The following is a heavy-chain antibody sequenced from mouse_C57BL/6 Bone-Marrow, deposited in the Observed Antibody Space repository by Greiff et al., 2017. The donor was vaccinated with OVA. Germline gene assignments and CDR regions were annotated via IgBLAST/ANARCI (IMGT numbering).Heavy chain of an antibody. CDR1: GFSLTSYG. CDR3: ATLRSPVYYAMDY. J-gene: IGHJ4*01. CDR2: IWSGGST. D-gene: IGHD1-1*01. V-gene: IGHV2-2*01. Sequence: QVQLQQSGPGLVQPSQSLSITCTVSGFSLTSYGVHWVRQSPGKGLEWLGVIWSGGSTDYNAAFISRLSISKDNSKSQVFFKMNSLQADDTAIYYCATLRSPVYYAMDYWGQGTSVTVSS.